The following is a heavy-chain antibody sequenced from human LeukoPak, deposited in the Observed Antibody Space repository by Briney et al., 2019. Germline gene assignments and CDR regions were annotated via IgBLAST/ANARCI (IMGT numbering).Heavy chain of an antibody. D-gene: IGHD2-8*01. CDR3: ARDLEYCTNGVCHTRFDY. J-gene: IGHJ4*02. V-gene: IGHV3-74*01. Sequence: TGGSLRLSCAASGFTFSRYWMHWVRQAPGKGLVWVSRINSDGSYTSYADFVKGRFTISRDNAKNTVYLQMSSLRAEDTAVYYCARDLEYCTNGVCHTRFDYWGQGTLVAVSS. CDR1: GFTFSRYW. CDR2: INSDGSYT.